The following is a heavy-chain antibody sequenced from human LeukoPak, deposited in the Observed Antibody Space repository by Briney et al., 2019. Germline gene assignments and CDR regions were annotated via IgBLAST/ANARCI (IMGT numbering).Heavy chain of an antibody. J-gene: IGHJ4*02. D-gene: IGHD2-15*01. Sequence: SETLSLTCAVSGGSISSGYWWNWVRQPPMKGLEWIGEIIDSGSTNYNPSLKGRITISLDKTKNQFSLNVNSVTAADTAVYYCATYGPTSGGYTFEYWGQGILVTVSS. CDR3: ATYGPTSGGYTFEY. CDR2: IIDSGST. CDR1: GGSISSGYW. V-gene: IGHV4-4*02.